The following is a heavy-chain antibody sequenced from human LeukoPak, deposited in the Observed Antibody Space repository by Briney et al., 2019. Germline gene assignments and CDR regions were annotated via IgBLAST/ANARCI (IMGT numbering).Heavy chain of an antibody. D-gene: IGHD6-19*01. CDR1: GFTFSSYA. V-gene: IGHV3-30*04. Sequence: PGRSLRLSCAASGFTFSSYAMHWVRQAPGKGLEWVAVISYDGSNKYYADSVKGRFTISRDNSKNTLYLQMNSLRAEDTAVYYCARDPSRYEEQWLVGVSDYWGQGTLVTVSS. J-gene: IGHJ4*02. CDR2: ISYDGSNK. CDR3: ARDPSRYEEQWLVGVSDY.